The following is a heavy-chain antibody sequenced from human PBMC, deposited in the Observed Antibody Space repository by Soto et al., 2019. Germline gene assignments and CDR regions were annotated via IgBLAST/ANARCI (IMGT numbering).Heavy chain of an antibody. CDR2: IGTPGRA. D-gene: IGHD3-10*01. CDR3: ARGGGFGEQYSDAFDL. V-gene: IGHV3-13*01. CDR1: GFTISRYA. J-gene: IGHJ3*01. Sequence: EGQLVESGGGLVQAGGSLRLSCAVSGFTISRYAFHWVRQGTGEGLQWVSLIGTPGRADYAGSVKGRFTITREDAKNSLYLQMNSLRDGDTAVYYCARGGGFGEQYSDAFDLWGQGTMVTVSS.